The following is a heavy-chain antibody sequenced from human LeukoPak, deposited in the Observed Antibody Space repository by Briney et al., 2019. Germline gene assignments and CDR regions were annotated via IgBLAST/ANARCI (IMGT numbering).Heavy chain of an antibody. V-gene: IGHV1-2*02. CDR3: ARGSNKAGDNWFDP. D-gene: IGHD2-8*01. CDR2: INPNSGGT. CDR1: GYTLTGYF. J-gene: IGHJ5*02. Sequence: PSLKVSCTASGYTLTGYFMHWVRQAPGQGVVWMGWINPNSGGTNYAQKFQGRVIMTRDTSISTAYMELSRLRSDDTAVYYCARGSNKAGDNWFDPWGQGTLVTVSS.